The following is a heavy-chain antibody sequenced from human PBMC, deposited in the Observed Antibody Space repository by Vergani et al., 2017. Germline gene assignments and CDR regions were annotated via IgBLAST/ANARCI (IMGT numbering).Heavy chain of an antibody. V-gene: IGHV3-73*02. CDR2: IIDKAYNFAT. Sequence: ELHLVESGGGLVQPGESLKLSCATSVLPFSDSAFHWVRQTSGKGLEWIGRIIDKAYNFATVYAVSVKGRFTISRDDSKKTAYLQMNGLTTEDTAVYYCXYDFWAGYDSGNVWGKGTTVTVSS. J-gene: IGHJ6*04. CDR3: XYDFWAGYDSGNV. CDR1: VLPFSDSA. D-gene: IGHD3/OR15-3a*01.